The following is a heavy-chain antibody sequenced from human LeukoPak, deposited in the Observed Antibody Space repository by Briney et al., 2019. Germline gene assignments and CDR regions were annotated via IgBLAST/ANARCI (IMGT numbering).Heavy chain of an antibody. CDR1: GGSISSGGYY. V-gene: IGHV4-31*03. J-gene: IGHJ3*02. Sequence: SETLSLTCSVSGGSISSGGYYWSWIRQHPGKGLEWIGYIYYSGSTYYNPSLKSRVTISVDTSKNQFSLKLSSVTAADTAVYYCARGCSGGSCSIGDAFDIWGQGTMVTVSS. CDR3: ARGCSGGSCSIGDAFDI. CDR2: IYYSGST. D-gene: IGHD2-15*01.